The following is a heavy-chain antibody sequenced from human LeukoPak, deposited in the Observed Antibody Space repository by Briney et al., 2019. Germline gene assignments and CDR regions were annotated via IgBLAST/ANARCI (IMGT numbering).Heavy chain of an antibody. CDR2: IKSKTDGGTT. D-gene: IGHD5-24*01. V-gene: IGHV3-15*01. J-gene: IGHJ3*02. CDR3: TTARRWLPSDAFDI. CDR1: GFTFSNAW. Sequence: SGGSLRLSCAASGFTFSNAWMSWVRQAPGKGLERVGRIKSKTDGGTTDYAAPVKGRFTISRDDSKNTLYLQMNSLKTEDTAVYYCTTARRWLPSDAFDIWGQGTMVTVSS.